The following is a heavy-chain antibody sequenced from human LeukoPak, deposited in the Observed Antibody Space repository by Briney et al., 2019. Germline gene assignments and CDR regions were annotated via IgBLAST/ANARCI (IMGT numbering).Heavy chain of an antibody. Sequence: SETLSLTCTVSGGSISSYYWSWIRQPPGKGLEWIGYIYASGSTTYNPSLKSRVTISIDTSKNQFSLKLSSVTAADTAVYYCARRATMLAGGYFDYWGQGTLVSVSP. J-gene: IGHJ4*02. D-gene: IGHD5-12*01. CDR3: ARRATMLAGGYFDY. V-gene: IGHV4-4*09. CDR1: GGSISSYY. CDR2: IYASGST.